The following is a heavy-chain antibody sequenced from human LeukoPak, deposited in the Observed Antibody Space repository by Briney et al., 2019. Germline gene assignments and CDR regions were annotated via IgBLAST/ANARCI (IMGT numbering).Heavy chain of an antibody. CDR3: ASGLYGMDV. D-gene: IGHD2-21*01. CDR2: ISYDGSNK. V-gene: IGHV3-30*03. Sequence: GRSLRLSCAASGFTFSSCGMHWVRQAPGKGLEWVAVISYDGSNKYYADSVKGRFTISRDNSKNTLYLQMSSLRAEDTAVYYCASGLYGMDVWGQGTTVTVSS. J-gene: IGHJ6*02. CDR1: GFTFSSCG.